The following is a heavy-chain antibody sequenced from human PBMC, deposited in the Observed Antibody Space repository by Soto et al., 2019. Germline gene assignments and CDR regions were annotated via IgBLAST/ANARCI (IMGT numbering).Heavy chain of an antibody. Sequence: GESLKISCKGSGYNFTNYWIDWVRQMPGKGLEWMGIIYPGDSDTRYSPSFQGQVTISADKSISIAYLQWNSLKASDTAMYYCARAGSSWSSPDYWGQGTLVTVSS. V-gene: IGHV5-51*01. CDR2: IYPGDSDT. CDR3: ARAGSSWSSPDY. CDR1: GYNFTNYW. J-gene: IGHJ4*02. D-gene: IGHD6-13*01.